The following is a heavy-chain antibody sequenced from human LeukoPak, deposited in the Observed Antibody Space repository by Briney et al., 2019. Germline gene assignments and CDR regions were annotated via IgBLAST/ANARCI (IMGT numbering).Heavy chain of an antibody. CDR3: ARDQYYDFWSGYYQDLGCFDY. CDR1: GYSFIGYY. V-gene: IGHV1-2*02. Sequence: PMASVKISCKASGYSFIGYYMHWVRQAPGQGLEWMGWINPNSGGTNYAQKFQGRVTMTRDTSISTAYMELSRLRSDDTAVYYCARDQYYDFWSGYYQDLGCFDYWGQGTLVTVSS. D-gene: IGHD3-3*01. J-gene: IGHJ4*02. CDR2: INPNSGGT.